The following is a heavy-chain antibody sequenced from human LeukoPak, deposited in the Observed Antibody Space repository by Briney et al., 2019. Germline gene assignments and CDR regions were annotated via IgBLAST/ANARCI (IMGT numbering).Heavy chain of an antibody. CDR3: AKQMMERQQYYYMDV. J-gene: IGHJ6*03. D-gene: IGHD6-13*01. CDR2: IRYDGSAT. CDR1: GLIFSTCG. V-gene: IGHV3-30*02. Sequence: PGGSLRLSCVASGLIFSTCGMHWVRQAPGKGLEWLTHIRYDGSATYYADSVKGRFTISRENSKNTLYLQKNSLRGEDTAVYYCAKQMMERQQYYYMDVWGKGTSVTVSS.